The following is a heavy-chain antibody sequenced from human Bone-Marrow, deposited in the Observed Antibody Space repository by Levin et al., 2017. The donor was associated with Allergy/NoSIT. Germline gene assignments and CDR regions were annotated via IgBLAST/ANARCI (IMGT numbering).Heavy chain of an antibody. D-gene: IGHD5-12*01. Sequence: GESLKISCAASGFTFSSYWMSWVRQAPGKGLEWVANIKQDESEKYYVDSVKGRFTISRDNAKNSLYLQMNSLRSEDTALYYCARLQFTGYDRGFDYWGQGTLVTVSS. CDR3: ARLQFTGYDRGFDY. CDR1: GFTFSSYW. V-gene: IGHV3-7*01. CDR2: IKQDESEK. J-gene: IGHJ4*02.